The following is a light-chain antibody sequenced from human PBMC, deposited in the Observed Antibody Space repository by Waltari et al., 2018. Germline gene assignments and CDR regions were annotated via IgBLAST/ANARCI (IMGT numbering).Light chain of an antibody. CDR3: GSYRGSNIYV. V-gene: IGLV2-14*03. Sequence: QSALTQPASVSGSPGQSITISCTGTASSIRPLHFVPWYQQHPGKVPRVIIYNVNERPSRISSRFSGSKSGNTASLTISGLQPDDEADYYCGSYRGSNIYVFGTGTKVTVL. J-gene: IGLJ1*01. CDR2: NVN. CDR1: ASSIRPLHF.